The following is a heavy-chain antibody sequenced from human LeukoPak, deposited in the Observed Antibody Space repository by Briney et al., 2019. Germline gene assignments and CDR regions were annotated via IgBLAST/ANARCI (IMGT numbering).Heavy chain of an antibody. CDR3: ARETSMVRMRYYFDY. J-gene: IGHJ4*02. D-gene: IGHD3-10*01. Sequence: PSETLSLTCAVYGGSFSGYYWSWIRQPPGKGLEWIGEINHSGSTNYNPSLKSRVTISVDTSKNQFSLKLSSVTAADTAVYYCARETSMVRMRYYFDYWGQGTLVTVSS. CDR1: GGSFSGYY. CDR2: INHSGST. V-gene: IGHV4-34*01.